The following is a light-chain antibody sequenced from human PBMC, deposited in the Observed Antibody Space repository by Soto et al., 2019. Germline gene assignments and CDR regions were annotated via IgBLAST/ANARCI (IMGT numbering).Light chain of an antibody. CDR1: QSISSSY. J-gene: IGKJ2*01. CDR2: GAS. V-gene: IGKV3-20*01. Sequence: EIVLTQSPGTLSLSPGERATLSCRASQSISSSYLTWYQQKPGQAPRLLIYGASSRATGIPDRFSGSGSGTEFTLTISRLEPEDFAVYYCQQYGSSQYTFGQGTKLEV. CDR3: QQYGSSQYT.